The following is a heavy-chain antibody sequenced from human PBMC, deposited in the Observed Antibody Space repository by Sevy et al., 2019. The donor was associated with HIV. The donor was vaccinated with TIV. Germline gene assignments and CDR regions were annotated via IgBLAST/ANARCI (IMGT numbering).Heavy chain of an antibody. Sequence: GGSLRLSCGGSGLRLTDLSMTWIRQAPGKGLEWVSYISSSGNNIYSRDSVKGRFTISRDSAKNLLFLQMSSLRAEDTGVYFSATSPTYCNIHSCPFNALNIWGQGTKVTVSS. V-gene: IGHV3-11*01. J-gene: IGHJ3*02. CDR1: GLRLTDLS. D-gene: IGHD2-15*01. CDR2: ISSSGNNI. CDR3: ATSPTYCNIHSCPFNALNI.